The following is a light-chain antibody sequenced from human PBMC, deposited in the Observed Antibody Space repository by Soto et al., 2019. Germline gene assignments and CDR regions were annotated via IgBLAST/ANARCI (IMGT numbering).Light chain of an antibody. CDR1: SSDIGGYNY. J-gene: IGLJ2*01. CDR3: SSYTPSTIL. Sequence: SALTQPASVSGSPGQSITISCTGTSSDIGGYNYVSWYQHHPGRAPKLMIYDVSNRPSGVSSRFSGSRSGNTASLTISGLQADDEADYYCSSYTPSTILFGGGTKVTV. CDR2: DVS. V-gene: IGLV2-14*03.